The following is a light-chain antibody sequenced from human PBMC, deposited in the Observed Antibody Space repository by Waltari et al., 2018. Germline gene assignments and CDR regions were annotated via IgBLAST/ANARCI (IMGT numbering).Light chain of an antibody. J-gene: IGLJ3*02. CDR3: QTWGTGVVV. V-gene: IGLV4-69*01. CDR1: SGHSNYV. Sequence: QLVLTQAPSASASLGASVTLTSTLSSGHSNYVIPWHQQQPEKGPRYLIRLNNDGSHRKGDGIPDRFSGSRSGAECYLTISSLQSEDEADYYCQTWGTGVVVFGGGTKLTVL. CDR2: LNNDGSH.